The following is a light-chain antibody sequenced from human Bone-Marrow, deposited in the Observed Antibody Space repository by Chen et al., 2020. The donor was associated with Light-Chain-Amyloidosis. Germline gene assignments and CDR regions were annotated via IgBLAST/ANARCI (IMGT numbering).Light chain of an antibody. V-gene: IGLV6-57*01. Sequence: NFMLTQPHSVSESPGKTVIISCTRSSGSIATNYVQWYQQRPGSSPTTVIYEDDQRPSGVPARFSGSSDRSSNSASLPISGLKTEDEADYYCQSYQGSSQGVFGGGTKLTVL. CDR1: SGSIATNY. CDR2: EDD. J-gene: IGLJ3*02. CDR3: QSYQGSSQGV.